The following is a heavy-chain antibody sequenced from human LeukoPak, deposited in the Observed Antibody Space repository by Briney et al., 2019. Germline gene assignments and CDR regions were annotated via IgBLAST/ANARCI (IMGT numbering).Heavy chain of an antibody. D-gene: IGHD6-13*01. V-gene: IGHV1-18*01. CDR3: ALLSSIAAAGKG. J-gene: IGHJ4*02. CDR1: GYSFTSYG. Sequence: ASVKVSCKASGYSFTSYGISWVRQAPGQGLEWMGWISAYNGNTNYAQKLQGRVTMTTDTSTSTAYMELRSLRSDDTAVYYCALLSSIAAAGKGWGQGTLVTVSS. CDR2: ISAYNGNT.